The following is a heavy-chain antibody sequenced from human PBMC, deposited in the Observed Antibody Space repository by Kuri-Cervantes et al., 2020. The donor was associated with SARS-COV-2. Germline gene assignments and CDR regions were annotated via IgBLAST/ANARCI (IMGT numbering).Heavy chain of an antibody. V-gene: IGHV3-30*02. CDR2: IQHDGSNK. J-gene: IGHJ6*03. D-gene: IGHD2-15*01. CDR1: GFTFSDYG. CDR3: AKGGYCSATLCFFRYYMDV. Sequence: GGSLRLSCAASGFTFSDYGMQWVRQAPGKGLEWVAFIQHDGSNKYYADSVKGLFTISRDNSKNTLYLQMNSLRAEDTAMYYCAKGGYCSATLCFFRYYMDVWGKGTTVTVSS.